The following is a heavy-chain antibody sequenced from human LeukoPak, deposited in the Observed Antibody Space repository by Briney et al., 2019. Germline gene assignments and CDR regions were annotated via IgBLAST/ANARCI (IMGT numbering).Heavy chain of an antibody. CDR2: ISPYKGDR. J-gene: IGHJ4*02. V-gene: IGHV1-18*01. CDR3: ATEGGWQPTDYGDNVY. CDR1: GYTFTNYG. D-gene: IGHD4-17*01. Sequence: ASVKVSCKASGYTFTNYGITWVRQAPGQGLEWMGWISPYKGDRNYAQNLQGRLTMTTDTSTSTAYMEVRSLRSDDTAVHYCATEGGWQPTDYGDNVYWGQGTLVTVSS.